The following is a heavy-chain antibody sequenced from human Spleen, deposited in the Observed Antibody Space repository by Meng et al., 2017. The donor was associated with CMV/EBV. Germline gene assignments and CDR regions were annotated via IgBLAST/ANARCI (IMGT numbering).Heavy chain of an antibody. CDR1: GNTFTYRY. Sequence: SVKVSCKASGNTFTYRYLHWVRQAPGQALEWMGCITTFNGNTNYAQKFQDRVTITTGRSMSTAYMELSSLRSEDTAMYYCVTSGIGAFDIWGQGTMVTVSS. CDR2: ITTFNGNT. J-gene: IGHJ3*02. CDR3: VTSGIGAFDI. V-gene: IGHV1-45*02. D-gene: IGHD1-1*01.